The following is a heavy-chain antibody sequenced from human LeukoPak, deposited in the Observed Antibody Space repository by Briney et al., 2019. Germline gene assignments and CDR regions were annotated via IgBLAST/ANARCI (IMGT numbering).Heavy chain of an antibody. Sequence: SETLSLTCTVSGGSVSSGSYYWSWIRQPPGRGLEWIGYISYSGSTNYNPSLKSRVTISADTSKNQFSLKLSSVTAADTAVYYCARGGQLWPRDDYWGQGTLVTVSS. CDR3: ARGGQLWPRDDY. J-gene: IGHJ4*02. V-gene: IGHV4-61*01. D-gene: IGHD3-16*01. CDR2: ISYSGST. CDR1: GGSVSSGSYY.